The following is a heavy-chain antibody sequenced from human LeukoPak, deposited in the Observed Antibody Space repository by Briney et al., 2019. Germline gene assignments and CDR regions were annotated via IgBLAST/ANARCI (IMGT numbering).Heavy chain of an antibody. V-gene: IGHV3-49*04. CDR1: GFTFGDHA. Sequence: GGSLRLSCTGSGFTFGDHAMSGVRQAPGKGLEWVGFIRSKAYRGTTEYAASVKGRFTISRDDSASIAYLQMSSLKTEDTAVYYCARGPIQLWIHNAMDVWGQGTTVTVSS. CDR3: ARGPIQLWIHNAMDV. J-gene: IGHJ6*02. CDR2: IRSKAYRGTT. D-gene: IGHD1-1*01.